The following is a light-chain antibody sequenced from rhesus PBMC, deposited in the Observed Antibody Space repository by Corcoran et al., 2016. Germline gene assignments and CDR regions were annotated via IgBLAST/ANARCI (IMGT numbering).Light chain of an antibody. CDR2: GAY. CDR1: QSVSSS. CDR3: QKYGSSPLT. V-gene: IGKV3-53*02. J-gene: IGKJ4*01. Sequence: QVILTQSPATLSLSPGERATLSCRASQSVSSSLAWYQQKSGQAPRLLIYGAYSRAPGIPDRFSGRGSGTEVTLTFRSLEPEEFAIYYCQKYGSSPLTFGGGTKVEIK.